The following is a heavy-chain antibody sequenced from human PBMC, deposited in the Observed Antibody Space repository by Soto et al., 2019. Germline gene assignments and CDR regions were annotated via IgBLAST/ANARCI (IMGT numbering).Heavy chain of an antibody. CDR2: IYHSLIT. CDR3: ARDAGGGYCSAGSCYQRAFDI. CDR1: VCASSSCCY. Sequence: SETRSRTCPFSVCASSSCCYWFCIRHPPGKCLEWIVSIYHSLITYYNPSLKSRVTISVDTSKNQFSLKLSSVTAADTAVYYCARDAGGGYCSAGSCYQRAFDICGKGKMVNVS. V-gene: IGHV4-38-2*02. D-gene: IGHD2-15*01. J-gene: IGHJ3*02.